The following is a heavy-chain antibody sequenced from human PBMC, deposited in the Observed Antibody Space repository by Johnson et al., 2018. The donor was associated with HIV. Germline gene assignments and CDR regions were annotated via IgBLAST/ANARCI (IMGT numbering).Heavy chain of an antibody. CDR3: ASGSHYYDSSELSLAFDI. D-gene: IGHD3-22*01. Sequence: QVQLVESGGGVVQPGGSLRLSCAASGFRFDDYAMHWVRQAPGKGLEWVAVISYDGSNKYFADSVKGRFTISRDNSKNTLYLQMNSLRADDTAVYYCASGSHYYDSSELSLAFDIWGQGTMVTVSS. CDR1: GFRFDDYA. V-gene: IGHV3-30-3*01. J-gene: IGHJ3*02. CDR2: ISYDGSNK.